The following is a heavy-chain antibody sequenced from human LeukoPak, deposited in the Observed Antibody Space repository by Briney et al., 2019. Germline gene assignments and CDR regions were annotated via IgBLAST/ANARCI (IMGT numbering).Heavy chain of an antibody. CDR1: GFTFSTSW. V-gene: IGHV3-7*01. D-gene: IGHD3-22*01. Sequence: GGSLRLSCAASGFTFSTSWMSWVRQAPGKGLEWVANIKRDESEKYYVDSVKGRFTISRDNAKNSLYLQMNSLRAEDTAVYYCARWVDSSGAPDYYYYMDVWGKGTTVTVSS. CDR3: ARWVDSSGAPDYYYYMDV. J-gene: IGHJ6*03. CDR2: IKRDESEK.